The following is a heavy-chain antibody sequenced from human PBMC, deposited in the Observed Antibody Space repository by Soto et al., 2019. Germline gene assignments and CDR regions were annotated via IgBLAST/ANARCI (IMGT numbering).Heavy chain of an antibody. J-gene: IGHJ4*02. D-gene: IGHD2-15*01. CDR3: ASLGNGFDY. Sequence: PSETLSLTCAVYGGSFSGYYWSWIRQPPGKGLEWIGEINHSGSTNYNPSLKSRVTISVDTSKNQFSLKLSSVTAADTAVYYCASLGNGFDYWGQGTLVTVSS. V-gene: IGHV4-34*01. CDR2: INHSGST. CDR1: GGSFSGYY.